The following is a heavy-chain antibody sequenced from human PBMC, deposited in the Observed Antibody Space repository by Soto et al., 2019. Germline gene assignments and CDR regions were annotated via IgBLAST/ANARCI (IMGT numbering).Heavy chain of an antibody. D-gene: IGHD5-12*01. J-gene: IGHJ6*02. CDR3: ARALFPDVDIYAMDV. Sequence: GGSLRLSCAASGFTFRDHAMHWVRQAPGKGREWLAIIWNDGSNKFYAGSVQGRFTISRDNSKNTVYLQMNTLSAEDTAVYYCARALFPDVDIYAMDVWGQGTTVTVSS. CDR1: GFTFRDHA. V-gene: IGHV3-33*01. CDR2: IWNDGSNK.